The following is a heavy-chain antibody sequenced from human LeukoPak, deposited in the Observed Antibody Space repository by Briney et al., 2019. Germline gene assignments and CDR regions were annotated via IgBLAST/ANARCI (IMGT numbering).Heavy chain of an antibody. Sequence: SVKVSCKASGGTFSSSAISWVRQAPGQGLEWMGRIIPILGIANYAQKFQGRVTITADKSTSTAYMELSSLRSEDTAVYYCARDIVVPAASNAFDIWGQGTMVTVSS. CDR3: ARDIVVPAASNAFDI. V-gene: IGHV1-69*04. J-gene: IGHJ3*02. CDR2: IIPILGIA. CDR1: GGTFSSSA. D-gene: IGHD2-2*01.